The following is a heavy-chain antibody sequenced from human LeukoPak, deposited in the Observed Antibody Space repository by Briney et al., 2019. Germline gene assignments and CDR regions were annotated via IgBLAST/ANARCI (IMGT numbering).Heavy chain of an antibody. CDR1: GFTFSSYS. V-gene: IGHV3-21*01. CDR3: ARASSKQLAGYLPDGFDI. D-gene: IGHD3-9*01. J-gene: IGHJ3*02. CDR2: ISSSGTYV. Sequence: GSLRLSCAASGFTFSSYSMNWVRQAPGKGLEWVSSISSSGTYVYYADSVKGRFTISRDNAKNSLSLRMNSLRADDAAVYYCARASSKQLAGYLPDGFDIWGQGTMVTVSS.